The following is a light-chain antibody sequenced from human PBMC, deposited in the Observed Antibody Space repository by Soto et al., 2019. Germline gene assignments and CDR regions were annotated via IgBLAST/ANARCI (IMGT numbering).Light chain of an antibody. V-gene: IGKV3-15*01. Sequence: EIVMTQSPATLSVSPGERATLSCRASQSVSSNLAWYQQKPGQAPRLLIYGASTRATGIPGRFSGSGSETEFTLTISSLQSEDFAVYYCQQYNNWPFTFGPGTKVDIK. CDR2: GAS. CDR1: QSVSSN. CDR3: QQYNNWPFT. J-gene: IGKJ3*01.